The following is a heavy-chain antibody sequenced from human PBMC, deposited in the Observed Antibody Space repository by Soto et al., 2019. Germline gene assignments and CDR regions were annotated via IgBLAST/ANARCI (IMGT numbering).Heavy chain of an antibody. CDR1: GGTFSSYT. CDR2: IIPILGIA. Sequence: SVKVSCKASGGTFSSYTISWVRQAPGQGLEWMGRIIPILGIANYAQKFQGRVTITADKSTSTAYMELSSLRSEDTAVYYCARDIGDSYCSSTSCYVPWGQGTLVTV. V-gene: IGHV1-69*04. D-gene: IGHD2-2*01. J-gene: IGHJ5*02. CDR3: ARDIGDSYCSSTSCYVP.